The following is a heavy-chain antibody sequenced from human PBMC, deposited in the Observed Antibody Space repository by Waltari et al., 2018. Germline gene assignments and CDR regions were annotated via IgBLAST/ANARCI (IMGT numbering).Heavy chain of an antibody. D-gene: IGHD5-18*01. J-gene: IGHJ6*02. V-gene: IGHV4-34*01. Sequence: QVQLQQWGAGLLKPSETLSLTCAVYGGSFSGYYWSWIRQPPGKGLEWIGEINHSGSTNYNPSLKSRVTISGDTSKNQFSLKLRSGTAADTAVYYCARGGVTLNDYYYGMVVWGQGTTVTVSS. CDR3: ARGGVTLNDYYYGMVV. CDR2: INHSGST. CDR1: GGSFSGYY.